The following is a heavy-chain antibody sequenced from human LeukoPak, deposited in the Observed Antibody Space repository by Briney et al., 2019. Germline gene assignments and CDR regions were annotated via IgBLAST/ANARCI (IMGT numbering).Heavy chain of an antibody. CDR2: INPSGSYT. J-gene: IGHJ3*01. CDR1: GYSFTSYY. CDR3: AKDLTAILIL. V-gene: IGHV1-46*01. D-gene: IGHD2-15*01. Sequence: ASVKVSCKASGYSFTSYYMHWARQAPGQGLEWMGIINPSGSYTRYTQKFQGRVTMTRDVSTSTVYMEVTSLRAEDTAVYYCAKDLTAILILWGQGTMVTVSS.